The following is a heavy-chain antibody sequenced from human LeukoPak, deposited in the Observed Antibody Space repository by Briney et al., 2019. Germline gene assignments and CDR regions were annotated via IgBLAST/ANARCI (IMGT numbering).Heavy chain of an antibody. J-gene: IGHJ5*02. V-gene: IGHV4-30-2*01. CDR3: AREGRTMGGNWFDP. D-gene: IGHD3-10*01. Sequence: SETLSLTCAVSGGSISSGGYSWSWIRQPPGKGLEWIGYIYHSGSTYYNPSLKSRVTISVDRSKNQFSLKLSSVTAADTAVYYCAREGRTMGGNWFDPWGQGTLVTVSS. CDR2: IYHSGST. CDR1: GGSISSGGYS.